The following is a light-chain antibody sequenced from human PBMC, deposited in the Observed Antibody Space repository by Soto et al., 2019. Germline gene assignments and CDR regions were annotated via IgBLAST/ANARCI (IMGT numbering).Light chain of an antibody. CDR1: QSLVHSDGIAY. V-gene: IGKV2-30*02. J-gene: IGKJ5*01. CDR2: KVS. CDR3: MQGTHWPIT. Sequence: DVVMTQSPLSLPVTLGQSASISCRSNQSLVHSDGIAYFSWFQQRPGRSPRRLIYKVSNRDSGVRARCRGSGSGTDFALKISRVEAEDVGVYYCMQGTHWPITFGQGTRLEIK.